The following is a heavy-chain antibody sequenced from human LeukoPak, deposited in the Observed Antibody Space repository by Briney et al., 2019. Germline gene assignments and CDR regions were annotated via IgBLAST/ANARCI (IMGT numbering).Heavy chain of an antibody. CDR2: INPSGGST. D-gene: IGHD3-10*01. CDR3: ARVSPPYYYGSGSYQNWFDP. Sequence: AASVKVSCKASGYTFTSYYMHWVRQAPGQGLEWMGIINPSGGSTSYAQKFQGRVTMTRDTSTSTVYMELSSLRSEDTAVYYCARVSPPYYYGSGSYQNWFDPWGQGTLVTVSS. CDR1: GYTFTSYY. V-gene: IGHV1-46*01. J-gene: IGHJ5*02.